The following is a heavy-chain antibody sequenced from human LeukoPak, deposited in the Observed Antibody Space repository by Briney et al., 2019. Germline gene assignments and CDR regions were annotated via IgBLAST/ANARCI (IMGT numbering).Heavy chain of an antibody. CDR2: IYSGGST. CDR1: GFTVSSNY. J-gene: IGHJ4*02. V-gene: IGHV3-53*01. D-gene: IGHD4-17*01. Sequence: PGGSLRLSCAASGFTVSSNYMSWVRQAPGKGLEWVSVIYSGGSTYYADSVKGRFTISRDNSKNTLYLQMNSLRAEDTAVYYCARHPYGDYYFDYWGQGTLVTVSS. CDR3: ARHPYGDYYFDY.